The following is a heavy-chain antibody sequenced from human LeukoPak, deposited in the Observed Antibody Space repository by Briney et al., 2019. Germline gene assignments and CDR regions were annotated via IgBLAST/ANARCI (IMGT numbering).Heavy chain of an antibody. J-gene: IGHJ6*02. Sequence: PGGSLRLSCAASGLTFSSYWMSWVRQAPGKGLEWVAIIKQDGSEKYYVDSVKGRFTISRDNAKNSLYLQMNSLRVEDTSVYYCAIDGRAVGRGGSRILTPTYNGMDVWGQGTTVTVSS. CDR3: AIDGRAVGRGGSRILTPTYNGMDV. CDR1: GLTFSSYW. D-gene: IGHD3-16*01. CDR2: IKQDGSEK. V-gene: IGHV3-7*01.